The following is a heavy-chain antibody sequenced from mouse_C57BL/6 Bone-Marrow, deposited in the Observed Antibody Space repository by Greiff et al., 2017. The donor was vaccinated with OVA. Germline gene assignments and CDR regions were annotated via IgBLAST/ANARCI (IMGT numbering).Heavy chain of an antibody. CDR1: GFTFSSYA. V-gene: IGHV5-4*01. J-gene: IGHJ2*01. D-gene: IGHD2-5*01. CDR2: ISDGGSYT. Sequence: EVQRVESGGGLVKPGGSLKLSCAASGFTFSSYAMSWVRQTPEKRLEWVATISDGGSYTYYPDNVKGRFTISRDNAKNNLYLQMSHLKSEDTAMYYCARVAYYSNFYYFDYWGQGTTLTVSS. CDR3: ARVAYYSNFYYFDY.